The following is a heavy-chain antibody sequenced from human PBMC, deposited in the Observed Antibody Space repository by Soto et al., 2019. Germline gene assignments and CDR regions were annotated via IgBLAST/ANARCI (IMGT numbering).Heavy chain of an antibody. V-gene: IGHV4-30-4*01. CDR3: AREEVRGVIFDY. D-gene: IGHD3-10*01. CDR1: GGSIISGDYY. Sequence: PSETLSLTCTVSGGSIISGDYYWSWIRQPPGKGLEWIGYIYYSGSTYYNPSLKSRVTISVDTSKNQFSLKLSSVTAADTAVYYCAREEVRGVIFDYWGQGTLVTVSS. CDR2: IYYSGST. J-gene: IGHJ4*02.